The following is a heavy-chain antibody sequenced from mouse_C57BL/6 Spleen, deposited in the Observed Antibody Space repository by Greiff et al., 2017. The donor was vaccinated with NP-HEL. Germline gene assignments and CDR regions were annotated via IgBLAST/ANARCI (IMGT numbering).Heavy chain of an antibody. D-gene: IGHD1-1*01. Sequence: VQLQQSGPELVKPGASVKISCKASGYSFTGYYMNWVKQSPEKSLEWIGEINPSTGGTTYNQKFKAKATLTVDKSSRPAYMQLKSLTSEDSAVYYCARGGYYGDWGQGTTLTVSS. CDR1: GYSFTGYY. J-gene: IGHJ2*01. CDR3: ARGGYYGD. V-gene: IGHV1-42*01. CDR2: INPSTGGT.